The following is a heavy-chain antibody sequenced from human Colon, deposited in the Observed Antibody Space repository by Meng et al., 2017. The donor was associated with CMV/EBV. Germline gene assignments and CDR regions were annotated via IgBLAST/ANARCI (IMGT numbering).Heavy chain of an antibody. Sequence: SVKVSCKASGGTFSSYAISWVRQVPGQGLEWMGGIIPIFGTANYAQKFQGRVTITTDESTSTAYMELSSLRSEDTAVYYCAREGGDCSSTSCYTSTRGYYGMDVWGQGTTVTVSS. CDR1: GGTFSSYA. D-gene: IGHD2-2*02. CDR3: AREGGDCSSTSCYTSTRGYYGMDV. CDR2: IIPIFGTA. J-gene: IGHJ6*02. V-gene: IGHV1-69*05.